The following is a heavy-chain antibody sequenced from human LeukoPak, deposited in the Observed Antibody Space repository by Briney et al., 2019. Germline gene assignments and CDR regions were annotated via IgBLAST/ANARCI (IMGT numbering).Heavy chain of an antibody. V-gene: IGHV4-30-2*01. CDR1: GGSISSGGYY. CDR2: IYHSGST. D-gene: IGHD6-6*01. CDR3: ARGGRASSPADY. Sequence: SETLSLTCTVSGGSISSGGYYWSWIRQPPGKGLEWIGYIYHSGSTYYNPSLKSRVTISVDRSKNQFSLKLSSVTAADTAVYYCARGGRASSPADYWGQGTLVTVSS. J-gene: IGHJ4*02.